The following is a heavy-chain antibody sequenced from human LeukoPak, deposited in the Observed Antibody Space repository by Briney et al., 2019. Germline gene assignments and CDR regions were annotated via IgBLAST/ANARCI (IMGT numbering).Heavy chain of an antibody. CDR1: GYSISSGYY. CDR2: IYHSGST. Sequence: SETLSLTCTVSGYSISSGYYWGWIRQPPGKGLEWIGSIYHSGSTNYNPSLKSRVTISVDTSKNQFSLKLSSVTAADTAVYYCARPVVRGVFDAFDIWGQGTMVTVSS. J-gene: IGHJ3*02. V-gene: IGHV4-38-2*02. CDR3: ARPVVRGVFDAFDI. D-gene: IGHD3-10*01.